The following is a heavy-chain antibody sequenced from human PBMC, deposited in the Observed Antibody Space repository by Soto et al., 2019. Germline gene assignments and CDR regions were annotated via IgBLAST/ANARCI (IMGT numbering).Heavy chain of an antibody. CDR1: GFTFSSYA. J-gene: IGHJ6*01. CDR3: ALVRAAYSYDSTGYYE. Sequence: EVQLLESGGGFVQPGGSLRLSCAASGFTFSSYAMLWFRQAPGKGLEWVSAISGSGGSTYYADSVKGRFTISRDNSKDTLSLRLDSLRVEATAVDYSALVRAAYSYDSTGYYEWG. V-gene: IGHV3-23*01. D-gene: IGHD3-22*01. CDR2: ISGSGGST.